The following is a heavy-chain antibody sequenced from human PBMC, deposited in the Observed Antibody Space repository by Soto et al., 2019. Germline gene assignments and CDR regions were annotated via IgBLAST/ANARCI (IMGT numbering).Heavy chain of an antibody. Sequence: QVQLVQSGAEVQKPGTSVKVSCKASGGTFNNYAISWVRQVPGQGPEWMGGIIPVFRTPIYAQRFQGNVTITADESTTAAYMELSSLNSEDTGVYYCARGRYCSGSTCKPYYYGMDVWGQGTTVTVSS. CDR3: ARGRYCSGSTCKPYYYGMDV. CDR1: GGTFNNYA. V-gene: IGHV1-69*12. CDR2: IIPVFRTP. D-gene: IGHD2-15*01. J-gene: IGHJ6*02.